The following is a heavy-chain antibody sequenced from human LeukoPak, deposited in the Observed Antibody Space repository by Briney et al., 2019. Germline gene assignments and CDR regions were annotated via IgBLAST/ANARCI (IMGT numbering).Heavy chain of an antibody. J-gene: IGHJ4*02. CDR2: FYHTGST. D-gene: IGHD1-1*01. CDR3: ARDMGWNGLVDS. Sequence: SETLSLTCTVSGYSISLGYYWGWIRQPPGRGLEWIGSFYHTGSTYYNPSLKSRVTVSGDTSKNQFSLKLSSVTAADTAVYYCARDMGWNGLVDSWGQGTLVTVSS. CDR1: GYSISLGYY. V-gene: IGHV4-38-2*02.